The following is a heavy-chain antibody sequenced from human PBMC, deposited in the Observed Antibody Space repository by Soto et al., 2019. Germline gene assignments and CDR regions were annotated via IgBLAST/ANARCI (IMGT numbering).Heavy chain of an antibody. Sequence: EVQLVESGGGLVQPGGSLRLSCAASGFTFSSYDMHWVRQAPGKGLEYISAISSNGGITYYANSVKGRFTISRDNSKNMKYLQMGSLRAEDMAVYYFVRDTSFDYWGQGTLVTVSS. D-gene: IGHD3-16*01. CDR1: GFTFSSYD. V-gene: IGHV3-64*01. CDR3: VRDTSFDY. CDR2: ISSNGGIT. J-gene: IGHJ4*02.